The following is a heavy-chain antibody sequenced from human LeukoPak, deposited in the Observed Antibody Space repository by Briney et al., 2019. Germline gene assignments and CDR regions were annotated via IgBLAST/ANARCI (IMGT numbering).Heavy chain of an antibody. Sequence: SETLSLTCAVYGGSFSGYYWSWIRQPPGKGLEWIGEINHSGSTNYNPSLKSRVTIPVDTSKNQFSLKLSSVTAADTAVYYCARGVDYPTKGYCSSTSCYPRRATHWFDPWGQGTLVTVSS. J-gene: IGHJ5*02. D-gene: IGHD2-2*01. V-gene: IGHV4-34*01. CDR1: GGSFSGYY. CDR3: ARGVDYPTKGYCSSTSCYPRRATHWFDP. CDR2: INHSGST.